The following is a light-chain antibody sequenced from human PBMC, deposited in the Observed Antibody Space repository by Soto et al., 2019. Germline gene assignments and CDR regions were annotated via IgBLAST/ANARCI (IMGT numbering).Light chain of an antibody. CDR1: QAIKDD. J-gene: IGKJ2*01. Sequence: AIQMTQSPSSLSASVGDRVNITCRASQAIKDDLVWYQQRPGKAPKLLVYRSSRLQNGVPSRFSGSGSGTGFTLTISSLQPEDFATYYCLQDYNYPYAFGQGTKLEI. V-gene: IGKV1-6*01. CDR3: LQDYNYPYA. CDR2: RSS.